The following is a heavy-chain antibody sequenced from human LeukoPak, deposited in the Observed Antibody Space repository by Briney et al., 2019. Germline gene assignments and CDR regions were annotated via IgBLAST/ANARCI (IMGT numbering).Heavy chain of an antibody. Sequence: PGGSLRLSCAASGFTFSSYGMHWVRQAPGKGLEWVAVISYDGSNKYYADSVKGRFTISRDNSKNTLYLQMNSLRAEDTAVYYCARAYYDILTGYPGSAFDIWGQGTMVTVSS. D-gene: IGHD3-9*01. J-gene: IGHJ3*02. CDR2: ISYDGSNK. CDR3: ARAYYDILTGYPGSAFDI. V-gene: IGHV3-30*03. CDR1: GFTFSSYG.